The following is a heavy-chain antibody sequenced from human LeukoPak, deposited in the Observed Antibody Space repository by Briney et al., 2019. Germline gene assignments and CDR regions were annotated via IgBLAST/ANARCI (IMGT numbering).Heavy chain of an antibody. CDR2: IIPIFGTA. J-gene: IGHJ5*02. CDR1: GGTFSSYA. Sequence: ASVKVCCKASGGTFSSYAISWGRQAPGQGLELMGGIIPIFGTANYAQKFQGRVTITADESTSTAYLELSSLRSEDTAVYYCARARDYGDYVIGRWFDPWGQGTLVTVSS. CDR3: ARARDYGDYVIGRWFDP. D-gene: IGHD4-17*01. V-gene: IGHV1-69*01.